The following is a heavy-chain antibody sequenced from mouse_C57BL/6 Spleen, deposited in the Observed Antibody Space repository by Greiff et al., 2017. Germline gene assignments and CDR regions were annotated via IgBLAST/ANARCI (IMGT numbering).Heavy chain of an antibody. CDR1: GYTFTSYW. CDR2: IDPYSGGT. J-gene: IGHJ4*01. Sequence: VQLQQPGAELVKPGASVKLSCKASGYTFTSYWMHWVKQRPGRGLEWIGRIDPYSGGTKYNEKFKSKATLTVDTPSSTAYMQLSSLTSEDSAVYYCARCYDYPDYAMDYWGQGTSVTVSS. V-gene: IGHV1-72*01. CDR3: ARCYDYPDYAMDY. D-gene: IGHD2-4*01.